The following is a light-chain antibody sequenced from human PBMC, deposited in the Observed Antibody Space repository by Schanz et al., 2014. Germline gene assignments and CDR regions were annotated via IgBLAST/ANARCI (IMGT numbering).Light chain of an antibody. Sequence: QSALTQPASVSGSPGQSITISCTGTSSDVGGYNHVSWYQQHPGKAPKLMIYDVSKRPSGVPDRFSGSKSGNTASLTISGLQAEDEADYYCTSYTSTDTWLFGGGTKLTVL. CDR2: DVS. CDR1: SSDVGGYNH. CDR3: TSYTSTDTWL. J-gene: IGLJ3*02. V-gene: IGLV2-14*01.